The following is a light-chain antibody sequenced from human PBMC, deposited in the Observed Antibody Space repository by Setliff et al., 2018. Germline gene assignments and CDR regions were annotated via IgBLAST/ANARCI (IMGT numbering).Light chain of an antibody. V-gene: IGLV2-14*03. Sequence: QSALTQPASVSESPGQSITISCTGTSSDVGYYNFVSWYQQHPGKAPKLMIYDVTDRPSGISNRFSGSKSGNTASLTISGLQAEDEADYYCTSYTTSDSFVCGTGTKAT. CDR1: SSDVGYYNF. J-gene: IGLJ1*01. CDR2: DVT. CDR3: TSYTTSDSFV.